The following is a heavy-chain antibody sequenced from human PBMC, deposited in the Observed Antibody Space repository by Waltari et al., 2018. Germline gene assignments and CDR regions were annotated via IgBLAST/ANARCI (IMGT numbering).Heavy chain of an antibody. J-gene: IGHJ4*02. CDR3: ATKRESSASGFDY. Sequence: QLQLQESGPGLVKPSETLSFTCTVSGGSISSSSYYWGWIRQPPGKGLEWIGSIYYSGSTYYNPVLKSRVTISVDTSKNQFSLKLSSVTAADTAVYYCATKRESSASGFDYWGQGTLVTVSS. D-gene: IGHD6-19*01. V-gene: IGHV4-39*01. CDR2: IYYSGST. CDR1: GGSISSSSYY.